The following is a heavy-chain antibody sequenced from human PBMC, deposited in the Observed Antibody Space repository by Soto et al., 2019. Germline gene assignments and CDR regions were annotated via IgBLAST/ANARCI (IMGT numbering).Heavy chain of an antibody. D-gene: IGHD6-13*01. CDR1: GYSFTANS. V-gene: IGHV1-69*04. J-gene: IGHJ1*01. Sequence: ASVKVSCKASGYSFTANSMHWVRQAPGQGLEWMGRIIPILGIANYAQKFQGRVTITADKSTSTAYMKLSSLRSEDTAVYYCARAGSSWLYFQHWGQGTLVTVSS. CDR3: ARAGSSWLYFQH. CDR2: IIPILGIA.